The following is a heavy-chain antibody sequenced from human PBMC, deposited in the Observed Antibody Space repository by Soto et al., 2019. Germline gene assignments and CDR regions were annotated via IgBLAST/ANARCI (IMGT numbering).Heavy chain of an antibody. V-gene: IGHV3-23*01. CDR2: ISGSGGST. CDR1: GFTFSSYA. CDR3: AKDGAGGAARRWVYYYGMDV. D-gene: IGHD6-6*01. Sequence: GGSLRLSCAASGFTFSSYAMSWVRQAPGKGLEWVSAISGSGGSTYYADSVKGRFTISRDNSKNTLYLQMNSLRAEDTAVYYCAKDGAGGAARRWVYYYGMDVWGQGTTVTVSS. J-gene: IGHJ6*02.